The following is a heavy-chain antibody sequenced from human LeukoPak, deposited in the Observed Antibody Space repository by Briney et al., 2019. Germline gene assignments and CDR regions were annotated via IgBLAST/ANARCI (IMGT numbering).Heavy chain of an antibody. Sequence: SVKVSCKASGGTFSSYAISWVRQAPGQGLEWMGGIIPIFGTANYAQKFQGRVTITADESTSTAYMELSSLRSEDTAVYYCAVVNRGIRSGWFDPWGQGTLVIVSS. CDR2: IIPIFGTA. CDR1: GGTFSSYA. D-gene: IGHD2-15*01. J-gene: IGHJ5*02. V-gene: IGHV1-69*01. CDR3: AVVNRGIRSGWFDP.